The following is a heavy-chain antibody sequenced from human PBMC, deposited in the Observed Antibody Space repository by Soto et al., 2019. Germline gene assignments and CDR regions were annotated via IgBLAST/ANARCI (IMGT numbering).Heavy chain of an antibody. CDR3: ARVSATGTSYYYYYYGMDV. Sequence: ASVKVSCKASGYTFTSYYMHWVRQAPGQGLEWMGIINPSGGSTSYAQKFQGRVTMTRDTSTSTVYMELSSLRSEDTAVHYCARVSATGTSYYYYYYGMDVWGQGTMVTVSS. V-gene: IGHV1-46*01. J-gene: IGHJ6*02. CDR1: GYTFTSYY. CDR2: INPSGGST. D-gene: IGHD1-1*01.